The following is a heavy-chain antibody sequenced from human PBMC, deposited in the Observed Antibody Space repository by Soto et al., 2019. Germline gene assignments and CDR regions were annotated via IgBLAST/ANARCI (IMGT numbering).Heavy chain of an antibody. CDR1: GGSISSSSYY. D-gene: IGHD3-22*01. J-gene: IGHJ4*02. V-gene: IGHV4-39*01. CDR2: IYYSGST. Sequence: SETLSLTCTVSGGSISSSSYYWGWIRQPPGKGLEWIGSIYYSGSTYYNPSLKSRVTISVDTSKNQFSLKLSSVTAADTAVYYCARQSLVRYYYDSSGYYGPYYFDYWGQGTLVTVSS. CDR3: ARQSLVRYYYDSSGYYGPYYFDY.